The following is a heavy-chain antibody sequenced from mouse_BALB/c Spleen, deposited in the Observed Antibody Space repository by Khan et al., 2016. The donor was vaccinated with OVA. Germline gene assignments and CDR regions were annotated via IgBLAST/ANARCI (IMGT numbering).Heavy chain of an antibody. CDR3: ARGTTVGAFDY. Sequence: EVELVESGGGLVQPGGSLKLSCATSGFTFSDYFMYWVRQTPEKRLEWVAYISNSGGSTYYPDTVKGRFTISRDNAKNTRYLQMSRLKSEDTAMYFCARGTTVGAFDYWGQGTTLTVSS. CDR2: ISNSGGST. J-gene: IGHJ2*01. CDR1: GFTFSDYF. D-gene: IGHD1-1*01. V-gene: IGHV5-12*02.